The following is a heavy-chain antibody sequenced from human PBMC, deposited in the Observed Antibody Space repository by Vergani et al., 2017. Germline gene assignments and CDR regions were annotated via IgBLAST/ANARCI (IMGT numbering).Heavy chain of an antibody. CDR3: ARGASGDYVSSLDY. Sequence: QVQLVESGGGVVQPGRSLRLLCAASGFTFSSYATHWVRQAPGKGLEWVAVISYDGSNKYYADSVKGRFTISRDNSKNTLYLQMNSLRAEDTAVYYCARGASGDYVSSLDYWDQGTLVTVSS. D-gene: IGHD4-17*01. CDR2: ISYDGSNK. J-gene: IGHJ4*02. CDR1: GFTFSSYA. V-gene: IGHV3-30-3*01.